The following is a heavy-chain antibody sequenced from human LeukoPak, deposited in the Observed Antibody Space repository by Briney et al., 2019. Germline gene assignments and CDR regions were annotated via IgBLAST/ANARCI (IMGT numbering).Heavy chain of an antibody. Sequence: GGSLRLSCAASGFTVSFYAMSWVRQAPGKGLEWVSVIAGGGSSTYYADSVKGRFTISRDNSKNTLYLQMNSLRAEDTAVYYCASTNCSSTSCFDYWGQGTLVTVSS. D-gene: IGHD2-2*01. CDR3: ASTNCSSTSCFDY. CDR2: IAGGGSST. V-gene: IGHV3-23*01. CDR1: GFTVSFYA. J-gene: IGHJ4*02.